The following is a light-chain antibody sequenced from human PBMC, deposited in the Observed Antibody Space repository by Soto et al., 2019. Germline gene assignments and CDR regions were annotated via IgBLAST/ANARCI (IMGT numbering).Light chain of an antibody. CDR3: QQYNSYSEWT. CDR1: QSISSW. V-gene: IGKV1-5*03. Sequence: DIQMTQSPSTLSASVGDRVTITCRASQSISSWLAWYQQKPGKPPKLLIYKASSLESGVPSRFSGSGSGTEFTLPISSLQPDDFAAYYCQQYNSYSEWTFGQGTKVEIK. CDR2: KAS. J-gene: IGKJ1*01.